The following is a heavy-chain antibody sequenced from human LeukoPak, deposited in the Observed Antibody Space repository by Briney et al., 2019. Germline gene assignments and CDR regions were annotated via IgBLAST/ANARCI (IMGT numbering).Heavy chain of an antibody. V-gene: IGHV6-1*01. Sequence: SQTLSLTCAISGDTVSSNAAAYNWLRLSLSRGLEWLGRTYYRSTWLNDYAPSVRGRITVSPDTSKNQFSLQLNSVTPEDTAVYYCARDRLGMGYWGQGTPVTVSS. J-gene: IGHJ4*02. CDR1: GDTVSSNAAA. D-gene: IGHD7-27*01. CDR2: TYYRSTWLN. CDR3: ARDRLGMGY.